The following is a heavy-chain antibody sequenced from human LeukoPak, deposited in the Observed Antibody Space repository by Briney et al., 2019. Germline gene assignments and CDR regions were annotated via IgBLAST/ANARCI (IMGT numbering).Heavy chain of an antibody. D-gene: IGHD3-10*01. CDR3: ARDLWFGELSGSRPQHDAFDI. CDR2: ISSSGSTI. J-gene: IGHJ3*02. Sequence: PGGSLRLSCAASGFTFSSYEMNWVRQAPGKGLEWVSYISSSGSTIYYADSVKGRFTISRDNAKNSLYLQMNSLRAEDTAVYYCARDLWFGELSGSRPQHDAFDIWGQGTMVTVSS. CDR1: GFTFSSYE. V-gene: IGHV3-48*03.